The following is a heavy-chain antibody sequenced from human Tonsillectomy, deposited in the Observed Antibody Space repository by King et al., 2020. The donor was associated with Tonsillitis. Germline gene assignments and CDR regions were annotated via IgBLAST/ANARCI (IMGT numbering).Heavy chain of an antibody. Sequence: QLVQSGAEVKKPGASVKVSCKASGYTFTGYYMHWVRQAPGQGLEWMGWINPNSGGTNYAQKFQGRVTITRATSISTAYMELSRLRSDGTAVYYCARSLEYGSGRDYYYFGKDVWGQGTTVTVSS. CDR2: INPNSGGT. D-gene: IGHD3-10*01. V-gene: IGHV1-2*02. CDR3: ARSLEYGSGRDYYYFGKDV. J-gene: IGHJ6*02. CDR1: GYTFTGYY.